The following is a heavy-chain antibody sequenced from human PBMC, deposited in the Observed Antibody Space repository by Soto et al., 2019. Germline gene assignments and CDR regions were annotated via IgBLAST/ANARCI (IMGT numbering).Heavy chain of an antibody. CDR3: AAGGGLPRYY. CDR1: GGSISSGGYS. D-gene: IGHD5-12*01. Sequence: QLQLQESGSGLVKPSQTLSLTCAVLGGSISSGGYSWSWIRQPPGKGLEWIGYIYHSGSTYYNPPLKSRVTISVDRSKKQFSLKLSSVTAADTAVYYCAAGGGLPRYYWGQGTLVTVSS. J-gene: IGHJ4*02. V-gene: IGHV4-30-2*01. CDR2: IYHSGST.